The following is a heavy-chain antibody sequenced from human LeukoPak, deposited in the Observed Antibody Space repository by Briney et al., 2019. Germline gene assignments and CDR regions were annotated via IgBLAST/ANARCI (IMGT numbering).Heavy chain of an antibody. Sequence: GGSLRLSCAASGFTFSTYSMNWVRQAPGKGLEWVSSITSSSRYIYYADSVKGRFTISRDNAKNSLYLQMNSLRAEDTAVYYCARHVVAVGFDYWSQGTLVTVSS. CDR2: ITSSSRYI. V-gene: IGHV3-21*01. CDR3: ARHVVAVGFDY. CDR1: GFTFSTYS. J-gene: IGHJ4*02. D-gene: IGHD3-22*01.